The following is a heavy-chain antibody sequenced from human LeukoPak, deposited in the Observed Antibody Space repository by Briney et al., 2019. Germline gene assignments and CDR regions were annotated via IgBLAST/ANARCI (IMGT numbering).Heavy chain of an antibody. CDR3: ASHYYSSGKGALDI. V-gene: IGHV3-11*01. Sequence: GESLRLSCAASGFTSGLAFSDYYMSWIRQAPGKGLEWVSYIRRTGGPIEYADSVKGRFTISRDNAKSSLYLQMNSLRAEDTAVYYCASHYYSSGKGALDIWGQGTIVIVSS. CDR1: GFTSGLAFSDYY. D-gene: IGHD3-10*01. J-gene: IGHJ3*02. CDR2: IRRTGGPI.